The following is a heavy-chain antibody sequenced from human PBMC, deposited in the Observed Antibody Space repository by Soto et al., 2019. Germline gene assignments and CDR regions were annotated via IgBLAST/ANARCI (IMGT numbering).Heavy chain of an antibody. CDR2: IKQDGSEK. Sequence: GGSLRLSFAASGFTFSSYWMSWVRQAPGKGLEWVANIKQDGSEKYYVDSVKGRFTISRDNAKNSLYLQMNSLRAEDTAVYYCASFRGYSYGFGDYYYGMDVWGQGTTVTVSS. CDR3: ASFRGYSYGFGDYYYGMDV. V-gene: IGHV3-7*03. J-gene: IGHJ6*02. D-gene: IGHD5-18*01. CDR1: GFTFSSYW.